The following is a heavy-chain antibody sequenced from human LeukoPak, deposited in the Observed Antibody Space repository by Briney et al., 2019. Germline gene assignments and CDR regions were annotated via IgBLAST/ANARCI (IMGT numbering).Heavy chain of an antibody. CDR1: GFTFGDYW. V-gene: IGHV3-7*01. CDR3: ARWGVNAGLDR. Sequence: PGASLRLSCAASGFTFGDYWMAWVRQAPGKGLEWVANIWPDGSDTYHVDSVRGRFAISRDNAQYLLNLQMNSLRAEDSAVYYCARWGVNAGLDRWGQGTLVIVSS. CDR2: IWPDGSDT. D-gene: IGHD3-10*01. J-gene: IGHJ5*02.